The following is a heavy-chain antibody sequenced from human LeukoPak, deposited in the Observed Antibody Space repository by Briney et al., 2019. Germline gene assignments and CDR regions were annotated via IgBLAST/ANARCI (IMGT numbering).Heavy chain of an antibody. CDR3: VRAQNGNHGLFDY. CDR2: VSTDGSRT. V-gene: IGHV3-74*01. Sequence: PGGSLRVSCAASDFTFTNYWMHWVRQAPGKGLEWVSRVSTDGSRTSYADSVKGRFTISRDNAKNTVSLQMNGLRAEDSAVYFCVRAQNGNHGLFDYWGQGTLVTVSS. J-gene: IGHJ4*02. D-gene: IGHD1-14*01. CDR1: DFTFTNYW.